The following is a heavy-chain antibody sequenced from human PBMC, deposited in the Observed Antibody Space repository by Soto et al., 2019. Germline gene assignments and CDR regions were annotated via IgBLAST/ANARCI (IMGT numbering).Heavy chain of an antibody. D-gene: IGHD2-2*01. CDR2: INPNSGGT. V-gene: IGHV1-2*04. CDR3: ARGGGRKVIVVVPAAMFDY. J-gene: IGHJ4*02. Sequence: ASVKVSCKASGYTFTGYYMHWVRQAPGQGLEWMGWINPNSGGTNYAQKFQGWVTMTRDTSISTAYMELSRLRSDDTAVYYCARGGGRKVIVVVPAAMFDYWGQEPPFTFPS. CDR1: GYTFTGYY.